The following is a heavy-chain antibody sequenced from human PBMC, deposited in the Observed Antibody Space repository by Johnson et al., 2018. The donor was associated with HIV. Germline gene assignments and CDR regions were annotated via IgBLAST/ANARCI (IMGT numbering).Heavy chain of an antibody. Sequence: VQLVESGGGVVQPGGSLRLSCAASGFTLSSYWMHWVRQVPGKGPVWVSRINSDGSSSAYADSVKGRFTISRDGAKNTLYLQMDSLRAEDTAVYYCARDHSRDEAFDIWGQGTMVTVSS. V-gene: IGHV3-74*01. J-gene: IGHJ3*02. CDR3: ARDHSRDEAFDI. CDR1: GFTLSSYW. CDR2: INSDGSSS. D-gene: IGHD5-24*01.